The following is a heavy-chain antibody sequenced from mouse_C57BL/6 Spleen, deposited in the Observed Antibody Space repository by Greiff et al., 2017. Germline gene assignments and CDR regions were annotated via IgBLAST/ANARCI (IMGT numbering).Heavy chain of an antibody. Sequence: EVKLMESGAELVRPGASVKLSCTASGFNIKDDYMHWVKQRPEQGLEWIGWIDPENGDTEYASKFQGKATITADSSSNTAYLQLSSLTSEDTAVYYCSSYYYGSSSRYFDVWGTGTTVTVSS. D-gene: IGHD1-1*01. CDR2: IDPENGDT. J-gene: IGHJ1*03. CDR3: SSYYYGSSSRYFDV. V-gene: IGHV14-4*01. CDR1: GFNIKDDY.